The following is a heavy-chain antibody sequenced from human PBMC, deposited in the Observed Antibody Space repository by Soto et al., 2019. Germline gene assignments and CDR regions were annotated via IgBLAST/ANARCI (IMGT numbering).Heavy chain of an antibody. CDR3: ARESVGAAVAGLFDY. CDR1: GYTFTGYY. D-gene: IGHD6-19*01. J-gene: IGHJ4*02. CDR2: INPNSGGT. Sequence: GASVKVSCKASGYTFTGYYMHWVRQAPGQGLEWMGWINPNSGGTNYAQKFQGWVTMTRDTSISTAYMELSRLRSDDTAVYYCARESVGAAVAGLFDYWGQGTLVTVSS. V-gene: IGHV1-2*04.